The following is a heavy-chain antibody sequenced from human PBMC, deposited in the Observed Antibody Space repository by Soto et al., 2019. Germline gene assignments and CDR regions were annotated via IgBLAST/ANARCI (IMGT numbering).Heavy chain of an antibody. CDR3: VSKGHDILTGYFYYGMDV. D-gene: IGHD3-9*01. J-gene: IGHJ6*02. CDR2: ISYDGSNK. CDR1: GFTFSSYG. Sequence: GGSLRLSCAASGFTFSSYGMHWVRQAPGKGLEWVAVISYDGSNKYYADSVKGRFTISRDNSKNTLYLQMNSLRAEDTAVYYCVSKGHDILTGYFYYGMDVWGQGTTVTVSS. V-gene: IGHV3-30*03.